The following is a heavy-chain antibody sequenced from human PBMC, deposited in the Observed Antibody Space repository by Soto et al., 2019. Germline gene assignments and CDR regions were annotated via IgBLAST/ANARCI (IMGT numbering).Heavy chain of an antibody. CDR3: AKDRGAATTLFDY. J-gene: IGHJ4*02. V-gene: IGHV3-23*01. D-gene: IGHD1-1*01. Sequence: SLRLSCAASGFTFSSYAMSWVRQAPGKGLEWVSAISGSGGSTYYADSVKGRFTISRDNSKNTLYLQMNSLRAEDTAVYYCAKDRGAATTLFDYWGQGTLVTVSS. CDR2: ISGSGGST. CDR1: GFTFSSYA.